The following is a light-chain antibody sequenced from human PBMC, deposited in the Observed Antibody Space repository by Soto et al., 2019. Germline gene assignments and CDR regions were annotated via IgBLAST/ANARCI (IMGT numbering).Light chain of an antibody. Sequence: QSVLTQPPSASGTPGQRVTISCSGSSSNIGSNTVNWYQQLPGTAPKLLIYSNNQRPSGVPDRFSGSKSGTSASLAISGPQSEDEADYYCAAWDDSYNYFFGTGTKVTVL. CDR3: AAWDDSYNYF. CDR1: SSNIGSNT. V-gene: IGLV1-44*01. CDR2: SNN. J-gene: IGLJ1*01.